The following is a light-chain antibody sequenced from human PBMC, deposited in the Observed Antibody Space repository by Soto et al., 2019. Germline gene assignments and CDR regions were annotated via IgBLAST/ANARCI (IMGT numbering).Light chain of an antibody. J-gene: IGKJ4*01. V-gene: IGKV1-5*03. CDR1: PSTSTW. CDR3: QQYNTYPLT. CDR2: KAS. Sequence: IQMPQSPYTLSASVGDRVTITCRASPSTSTWLAWYQQKPGKAPKLLIYKASSLEGGVPSRFSGSGSGTEFNITISSLQPDDFATYYCQQYNTYPLTFGGGTTVEIK.